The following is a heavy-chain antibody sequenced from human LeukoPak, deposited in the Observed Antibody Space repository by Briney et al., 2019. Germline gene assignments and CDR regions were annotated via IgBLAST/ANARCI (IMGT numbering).Heavy chain of an antibody. J-gene: IGHJ5*02. CDR1: GGSISSNNYY. Sequence: SEALSLTCTVSGGSISSNNYYWGWIRQPPGKGLEWIGNIYYSGSAYYNPSLKSRVTISVDTSKNQFSLKLSSVTAADTAVYYCARDQFWYQLLSGEPHWFDPWGQGTLVTVSS. CDR3: ARDQFWYQLLSGEPHWFDP. V-gene: IGHV4-39*07. CDR2: IYYSGSA. D-gene: IGHD2-2*01.